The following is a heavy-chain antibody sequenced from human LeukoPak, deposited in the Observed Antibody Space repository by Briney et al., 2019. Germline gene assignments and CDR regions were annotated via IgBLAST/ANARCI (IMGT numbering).Heavy chain of an antibody. CDR2: ISSSSSYI. J-gene: IGHJ4*02. Sequence: PGGSLRLSCAASGFTFSSYSMNWVRQAPGKGLEWVSSISSSSSYIYYADSVKGRFTISRDNAKNSLYPQMNSLRAEDTAVYYCARDWDSGSYYFDYWGQGTLVTVSS. CDR1: GFTFSSYS. D-gene: IGHD1-26*01. V-gene: IGHV3-21*01. CDR3: ARDWDSGSYYFDY.